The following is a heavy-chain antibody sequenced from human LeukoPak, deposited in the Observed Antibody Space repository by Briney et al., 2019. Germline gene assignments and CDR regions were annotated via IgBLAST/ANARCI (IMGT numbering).Heavy chain of an antibody. D-gene: IGHD1/OR15-1a*01. V-gene: IGHV3-23*01. CDR2: ISGSGESK. CDR3: ARGGYNWDTDAGWFDP. Sequence: PGGSLTLSCAASGFTFSSYAMHWVRQVAGKGLEGVSGISGSGESKFYADSVKGRFTVSRDNSKNTLYLQMNSLRVEDTAVYYCARGGYNWDTDAGWFDPWGLGTLVTVS. CDR1: GFTFSSYA. J-gene: IGHJ5*02.